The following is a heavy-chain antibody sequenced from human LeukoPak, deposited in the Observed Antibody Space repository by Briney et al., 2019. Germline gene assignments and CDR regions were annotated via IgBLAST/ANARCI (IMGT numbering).Heavy chain of an antibody. CDR1: GFTFSSYS. CDR2: ISRSGSTQ. V-gene: IGHV3-48*01. CDR3: ATFGGTTARPLAAEFSFDC. J-gene: IGHJ4*02. Sequence: GGSLRLSCAASGFTFSSYSMNWVRQAPGKGLEWVAYISRSGSTQHCADSVKGRFTISRDNAKNSLYLQMNSLRAEGTAVYYCATFGGTTARPLAAEFSFDCWGQGTLVTVSS. D-gene: IGHD1/OR15-1a*01.